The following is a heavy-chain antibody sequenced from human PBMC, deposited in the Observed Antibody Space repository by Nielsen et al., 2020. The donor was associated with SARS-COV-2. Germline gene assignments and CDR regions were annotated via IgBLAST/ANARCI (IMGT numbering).Heavy chain of an antibody. Sequence: GESLKISCVASGFTFTNYGMHWVRQAPGKGLEWVAVISYDGGNINYADSVKGRFTISRDNSKNTLFLQMNSLRAEDTAIYYCAKAGRTYSSTWYLEYWGQRALATVSS. V-gene: IGHV3-30*18. D-gene: IGHD6-13*01. CDR1: GFTFTNYG. CDR2: ISYDGGNI. CDR3: AKAGRTYSSTWYLEY. J-gene: IGHJ4*02.